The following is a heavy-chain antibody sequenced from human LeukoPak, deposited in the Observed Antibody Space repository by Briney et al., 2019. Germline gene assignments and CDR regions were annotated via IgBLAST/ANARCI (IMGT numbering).Heavy chain of an antibody. D-gene: IGHD2-15*01. J-gene: IGHJ4*02. V-gene: IGHV4-59*08. CDR3: ARVWGDCSGGSCNDY. Sequence: SETLSLTCTVSGGSISNFYWSWIRQPPGKGLEWIGYVYYSGSTKYNPSLKSRVTISTDTSKNQFSLKVTSVTAADTAVYYCARVWGDCSGGSCNDYWGQGTLVTVSS. CDR1: GGSISNFY. CDR2: VYYSGST.